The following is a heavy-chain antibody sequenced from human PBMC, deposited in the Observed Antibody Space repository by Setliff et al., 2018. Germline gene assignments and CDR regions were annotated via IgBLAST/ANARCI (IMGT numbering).Heavy chain of an antibody. Sequence: SETLSLTCTVSGASINSGSNYWGWIRQPPGKGLEWIGSLYHSGTTYYNPSLKSRVTISGDTSKNQSSLNLTSVTAADTAVYFCAREGRSSISGWYMDVWGRGTTVTVSS. CDR3: AREGRSSISGWYMDV. CDR2: LYHSGTT. CDR1: GASINSGSNY. D-gene: IGHD3-3*02. J-gene: IGHJ6*03. V-gene: IGHV4-39*02.